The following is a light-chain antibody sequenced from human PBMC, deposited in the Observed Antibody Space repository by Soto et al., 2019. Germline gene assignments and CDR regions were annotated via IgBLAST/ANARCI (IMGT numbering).Light chain of an antibody. CDR2: GAS. CDR3: QQYNSYST. CDR1: ETVATN. Sequence: EVVMTQSPATLSVSPGERATLSCRASETVATNLAWYQQKPGQAPRLLISGASTRAAGISDRFRGSGSGTEFTLTISSLQPDDFATYYCQQYNSYSTFGQGTKLEIK. V-gene: IGKV3-15*01. J-gene: IGKJ2*01.